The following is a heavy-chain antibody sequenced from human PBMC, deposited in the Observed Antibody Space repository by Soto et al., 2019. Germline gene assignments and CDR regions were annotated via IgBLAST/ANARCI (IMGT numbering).Heavy chain of an antibody. D-gene: IGHD6-13*01. V-gene: IGHV3-33*01. CDR2: IWYDGSNK. J-gene: IGHJ6*03. CDR1: GFTFSSYG. CDR3: ARGYRSSSGYYYDYMDV. Sequence: QVQLVESGGGVVQPGRSLRLSCAASGFTFSSYGMHWVRQAPGKGLEWVAVIWYDGSNKYYADSVKGRFTISRDNSKNPLYLQMNSLRAEDTAVYYCARGYRSSSGYYYDYMDVWGKGTTVTVSS.